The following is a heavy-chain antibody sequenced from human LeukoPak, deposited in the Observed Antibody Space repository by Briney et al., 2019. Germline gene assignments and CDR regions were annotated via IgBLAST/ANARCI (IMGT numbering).Heavy chain of an antibody. V-gene: IGHV4-59*01. J-gene: IGHJ6*03. D-gene: IGHD1-26*01. CDR3: SGSYLYYYYYYMHV. Sequence: SETLSLTCTVSGGSISSYYWSWIRQPPGKGLEWIGFVHYSGSTHYNPSLKSRVTISVDTSKNQFSLKLSSVTAADTAVYYCSGSYLYYYYYYMHVWGKGTTVTISS. CDR2: VHYSGST. CDR1: GGSISSYY.